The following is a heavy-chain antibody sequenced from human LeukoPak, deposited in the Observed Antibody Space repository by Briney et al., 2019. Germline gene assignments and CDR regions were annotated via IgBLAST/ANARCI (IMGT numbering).Heavy chain of an antibody. J-gene: IGHJ4*02. V-gene: IGHV4-38-2*01. D-gene: IGHD4-23*01. CDR2: IYHTGTT. CDR3: ARGRSGYGGDSGVASCDY. CDR1: GDAISNGCY. Sequence: SETLSLTCAVSGDAISNGCYWGWIRQPPGKGLEWIGSIYHTGTTYYNPSLKRRVTMSVDTYRNEFSLRLTYVTAADTAVYYCARGRSGYGGDSGVASCDYWGQGTLVTVSS.